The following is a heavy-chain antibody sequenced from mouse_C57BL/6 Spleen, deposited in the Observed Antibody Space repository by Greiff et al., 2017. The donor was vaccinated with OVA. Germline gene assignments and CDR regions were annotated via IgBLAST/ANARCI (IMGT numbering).Heavy chain of an antibody. Sequence: QVQLQESGPVLVKPGASVKISCKASGYAFSSSWLNWVKQRHGKGLKWLGRIYPGDGDTNYNGKFKGKANLTADKSSSTAYIQLSSLASDDAAFYFSARSDSGYVYGYWGQGTTLTVSS. CDR2: IYPGDGDT. V-gene: IGHV1-82*01. J-gene: IGHJ2*01. CDR3: ARSDSGYVYGY. CDR1: GYAFSSSW. D-gene: IGHD1-1*02.